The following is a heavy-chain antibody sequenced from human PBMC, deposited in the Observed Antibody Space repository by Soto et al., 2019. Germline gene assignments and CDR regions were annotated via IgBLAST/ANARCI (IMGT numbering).Heavy chain of an antibody. D-gene: IGHD6-13*01. V-gene: IGHV3-30*09. CDR3: AKARHSTSWYGVEADF. CDR2: ISYGGDNK. Sequence: QVQLVESGGGVVQPGRSLRLSCAASGFIFSDYAMHWVRQAPGKGLEWVAVISYGGDNKYYADSVRGRFAISRDNLKNTRYLQMNSLNPEDTAVYHCAKARHSTSWYGVEADFWGQGPLVTVSS. J-gene: IGHJ4*02. CDR1: GFIFSDYA.